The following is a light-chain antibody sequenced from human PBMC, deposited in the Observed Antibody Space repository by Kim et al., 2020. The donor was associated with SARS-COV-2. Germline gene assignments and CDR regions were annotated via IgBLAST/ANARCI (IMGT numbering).Light chain of an antibody. CDR1: QSVSSY. CDR2: DAS. Sequence: EIVLTQSPATLSLSPGERATLSCRASQSVSSYLAWYQQKPGQAPRLLIYDASSWASGIPARFSGSGSGTDFTLTISSLEPEDFAVYYCQQRSDWPQGTSGQGTKVDIK. J-gene: IGKJ1*01. CDR3: QQRSDWPQGT. V-gene: IGKV3-11*01.